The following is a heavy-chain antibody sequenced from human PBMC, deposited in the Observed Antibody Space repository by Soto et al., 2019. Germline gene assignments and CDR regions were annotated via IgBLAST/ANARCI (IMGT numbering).Heavy chain of an antibody. CDR3: ASTVADRGDYYYGMDV. J-gene: IGHJ6*02. V-gene: IGHV3-33*01. CDR2: IWYDGSNK. D-gene: IGHD6-19*01. Sequence: GGSLRLSCAASGFTFSSYGMHWVRQAPGKGLEWVAVIWYDGSNKYYADSVKGRFTISRDNSKNTLYLQMNSLRAEDTAVYYCASTVADRGDYYYGMDVWGQGTTVTVSS. CDR1: GFTFSSYG.